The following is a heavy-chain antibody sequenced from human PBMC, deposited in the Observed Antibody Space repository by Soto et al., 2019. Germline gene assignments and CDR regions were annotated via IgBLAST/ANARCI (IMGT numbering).Heavy chain of an antibody. CDR2: ISGSGGST. D-gene: IGHD2-15*01. CDR1: GFTFSSYA. V-gene: IGHV3-23*01. CDR3: AKDRLRYSSGGSCPTGY. J-gene: IGHJ4*02. Sequence: GSLRLSCAASGFTFSSYAMSWVRQAPGKGLEWVSAISGSGGSTYYADSVKGRFTISRDNSKNTLYLQMNSLRAEDTAVYYCAKDRLRYSSGGSCPTGYWGQGTLVTVSS.